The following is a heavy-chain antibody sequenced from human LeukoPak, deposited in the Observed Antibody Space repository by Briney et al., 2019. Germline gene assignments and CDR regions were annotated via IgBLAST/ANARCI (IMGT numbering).Heavy chain of an antibody. CDR1: GYTFTNYD. D-gene: IGHD4-17*01. CDR3: AAPGSRRGDLSPYYFDY. Sequence: ASVKVSCKACGYTFTNYDINWVRQATGQGLEWMGWMNPNSGNTGYAQKFQGRVTMTRNTSISTAYMELSSLGSEDTAVYYCAAPGSRRGDLSPYYFDYWGQGTLVTVSS. J-gene: IGHJ4*02. CDR2: MNPNSGNT. V-gene: IGHV1-8*01.